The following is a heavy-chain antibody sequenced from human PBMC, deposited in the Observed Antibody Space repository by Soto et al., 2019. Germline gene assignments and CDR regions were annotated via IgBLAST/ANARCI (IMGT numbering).Heavy chain of an antibody. Sequence: EVQLLESGGGLVQPGGSLRLSCAASGFTFSSYAMSWVRQAPGKGLEWVSAISGSGGSTYYADSVKGRFTISRDNSKNTLYLQMNSLRAEDTAVYYCAKLPNPIAVAGTGWFDPWGQGPLVTVSS. V-gene: IGHV3-23*01. CDR2: ISGSGGST. J-gene: IGHJ5*02. D-gene: IGHD6-19*01. CDR1: GFTFSSYA. CDR3: AKLPNPIAVAGTGWFDP.